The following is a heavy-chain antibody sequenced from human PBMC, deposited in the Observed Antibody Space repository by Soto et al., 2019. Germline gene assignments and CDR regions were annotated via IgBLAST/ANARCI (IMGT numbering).Heavy chain of an antibody. J-gene: IGHJ4*02. D-gene: IGHD3-10*01. V-gene: IGHV3-23*01. CDR3: AKDRSYYGSGSYSPTWFDY. CDR1: GFTFSSYA. Sequence: PGGSLRLSCAASGFTFSSYAMSWVRQAPGKGLEWVSAISGSGGSTYYADSVKGRFTISRDNSKNTLYLQMNSLRAEDTAVYYCAKDRSYYGSGSYSPTWFDYWGQGTLVTVSS. CDR2: ISGSGGST.